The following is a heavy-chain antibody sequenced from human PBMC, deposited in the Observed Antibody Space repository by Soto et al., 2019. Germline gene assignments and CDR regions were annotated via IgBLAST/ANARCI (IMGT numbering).Heavy chain of an antibody. CDR1: GFTVSSNY. CDR2: IYSGGST. V-gene: IGHV3-66*01. Sequence: SLRLSCAASGFTVSSNYMTWVRQIPGKGLEWVSVIYSGGSTYYADSVKGRFTFSRDNSKNTLYLQMNSLRAEDTAVYYCARGRHYYDSSGPLDYWGQGALVTVSS. D-gene: IGHD3-22*01. CDR3: ARGRHYYDSSGPLDY. J-gene: IGHJ4*02.